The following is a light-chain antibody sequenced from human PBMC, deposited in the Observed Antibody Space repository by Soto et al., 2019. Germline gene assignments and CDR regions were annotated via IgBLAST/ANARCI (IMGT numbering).Light chain of an antibody. CDR2: DAS. CDR1: QSISHL. V-gene: IGKV1-5*01. CDR3: QQYNSNPPWT. J-gene: IGKJ1*01. Sequence: DIQMTQSPSTLSTSVGDRVTFTCRASQSISHLLAWYQQKPGKAPNLLIYDASTLYSGVPSRFSGSGSGTEFTLTITSLQPDDFATYYCQQYNSNPPWTFGQGTKVE.